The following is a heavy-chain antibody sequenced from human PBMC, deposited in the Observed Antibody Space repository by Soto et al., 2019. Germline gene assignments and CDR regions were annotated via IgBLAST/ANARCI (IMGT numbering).Heavy chain of an antibody. Sequence: GGSLRLSCAASGFTFDDYAMHWVRQAPGKGLEWVSGISWNSGSIGYADSVKGRFTISRDNAKNSLYLQMNSLRAEDTALYYCARSPGKPAAIRYYYYGMDVWGQGTTVTVSS. CDR1: GFTFDDYA. CDR2: ISWNSGSI. V-gene: IGHV3-9*01. J-gene: IGHJ6*02. CDR3: ARSPGKPAAIRYYYYGMDV. D-gene: IGHD2-2*01.